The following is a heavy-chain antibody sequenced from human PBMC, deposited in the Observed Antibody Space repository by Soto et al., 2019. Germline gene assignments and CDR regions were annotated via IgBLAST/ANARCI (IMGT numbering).Heavy chain of an antibody. J-gene: IGHJ4*02. CDR3: AKTGRSLYRSSWYYFDY. V-gene: IGHV3-23*01. CDR1: GFTFSSYA. D-gene: IGHD6-13*01. CDR2: ISGSGGST. Sequence: EVQLLESGGGLVQPGGSLRLSCAASGFTFSSYAMSLFRQAPGKGLEWVSAISGSGGSTYYADSVKGRFTISRDNSKNTMYLQMNSLRAEDTDVYYCAKTGRSLYRSSWYYFDYWGQGTLVTVSS.